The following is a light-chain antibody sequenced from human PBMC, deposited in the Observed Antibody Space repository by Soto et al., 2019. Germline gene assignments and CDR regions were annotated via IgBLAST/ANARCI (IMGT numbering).Light chain of an antibody. V-gene: IGKV3-20*01. J-gene: IGKJ2*01. CDR3: QQYGSSPPYT. CDR1: QSVSSSY. CDR2: GAS. Sequence: EIVLTHSPGTLSLSQGERATLSCRASQSVSSSYLAWYQQKPGQAPRLLIYGASSRATGIPDRFSGSGSGTEFTLTISRLETADFAVYYCQQYGSSPPYTFGQGTKLEIK.